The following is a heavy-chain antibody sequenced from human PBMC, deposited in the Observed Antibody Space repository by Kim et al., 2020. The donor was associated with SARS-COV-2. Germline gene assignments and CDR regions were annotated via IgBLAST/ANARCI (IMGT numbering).Heavy chain of an antibody. V-gene: IGHV5-51*01. J-gene: IGHJ4*02. D-gene: IGHD6-13*01. Sequence: SPSVQGQVTISADKSISTAYLQWSSLKASDTAMYYCARFRYSSSWYDLDYWGQGTLVTVSS. CDR3: ARFRYSSSWYDLDY.